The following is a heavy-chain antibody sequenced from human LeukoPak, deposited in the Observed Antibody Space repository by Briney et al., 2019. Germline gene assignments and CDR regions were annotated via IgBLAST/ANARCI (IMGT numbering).Heavy chain of an antibody. CDR2: INHSGST. V-gene: IGHV4-34*01. CDR3: AKGHSPVTTKVSYFQH. J-gene: IGHJ1*01. Sequence: PSETLSLTCAVYGGSFSGYYWSWIRQPPGKGLEWIGEINHSGSTNYNPSLKSRVTILVDTSKNQFSLKLSSVTAADTAVYYCAKGHSPVTTKVSYFQHWGQGTLVTVSS. CDR1: GGSFSGYY. D-gene: IGHD4-17*01.